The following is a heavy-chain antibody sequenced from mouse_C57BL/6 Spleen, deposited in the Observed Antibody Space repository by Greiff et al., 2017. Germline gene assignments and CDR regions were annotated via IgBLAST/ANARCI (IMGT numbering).Heavy chain of an antibody. CDR3: AREDSSGSYAMDY. V-gene: IGHV5-16*01. D-gene: IGHD3-2*02. J-gene: IGHJ4*01. Sequence: EVQLVESEGGLVQPGSSMKLSCTASGFTFSDYYMAWVRQVPEKGLEWVANINYDGSSTYYLDSLKSRFIISRDNAKNILYLQMSSLKSEDTATYYCAREDSSGSYAMDYWGQGTSVTVSS. CDR1: GFTFSDYY. CDR2: INYDGSST.